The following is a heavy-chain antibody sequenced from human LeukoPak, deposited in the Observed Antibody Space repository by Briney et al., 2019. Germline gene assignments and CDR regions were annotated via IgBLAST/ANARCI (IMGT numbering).Heavy chain of an antibody. CDR1: GFTFSSYG. V-gene: IGHV3-30*18. CDR3: AKDRNHYGSGRHLHLPDY. J-gene: IGHJ4*02. D-gene: IGHD3-10*01. Sequence: GGSLRLSCAASGFTFSSYGMHWVRQAPGKGLEWVAVISYDGSNKYYADSVKGRFTISRDNSKNTLYLQMNSLRAEDTAVYYCAKDRNHYGSGRHLHLPDYWGQGTLVTVSS. CDR2: ISYDGSNK.